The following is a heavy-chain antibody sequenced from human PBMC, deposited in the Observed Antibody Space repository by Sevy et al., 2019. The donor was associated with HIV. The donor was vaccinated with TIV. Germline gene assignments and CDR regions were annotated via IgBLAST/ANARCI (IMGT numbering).Heavy chain of an antibody. V-gene: IGHV4-34*01. J-gene: IGHJ4*02. D-gene: IGHD4-4*01. CDR2: INHSGST. CDR3: ARGATVTTDFDY. CDR1: GGSFSGYY. Sequence: SETLSLTCAVYGGSFSGYYWSWIRQPPGKGLEWIGEINHSGSTNYNPSLKSRVTISVDTSKNQFSVMLSSVTAADTAVYYCARGATVTTDFDYWGQGTLVTVSS.